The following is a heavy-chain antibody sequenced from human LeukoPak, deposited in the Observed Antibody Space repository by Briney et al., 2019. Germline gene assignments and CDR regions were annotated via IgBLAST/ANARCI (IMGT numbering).Heavy chain of an antibody. V-gene: IGHV4-34*01. CDR2: INHSGST. CDR3: ARVLWRSTGYMDV. CDR1: GGSFSGYY. J-gene: IGHJ6*03. Sequence: SETLSLTCAVYGGSFSGYYWSWIRQPPGKGLEWIGEINHSGSTNYNPSLKSRVTISVDTSKNQFSLKLSSVTAADTAVYYCARVLWRSTGYMDVWGKGTTVTISS. D-gene: IGHD2-21*01.